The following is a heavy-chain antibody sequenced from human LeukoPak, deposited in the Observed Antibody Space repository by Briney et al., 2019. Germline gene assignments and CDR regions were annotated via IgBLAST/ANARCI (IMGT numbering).Heavy chain of an antibody. J-gene: IGHJ6*02. CDR3: ARVGPDSSGYLLDYYYGMDV. Sequence: TLRLSCAASGFTFSSYAMSWIRQPPGKGLEWIGYIYYSGSTYYNPSLKSRVTISVDTSKNQFSLKLSSVTAADTAVYYCARVGPDSSGYLLDYYYGMDVWGQGTTVTVSS. CDR1: GFTFSSYA. CDR2: IYYSGST. D-gene: IGHD3-22*01. V-gene: IGHV4-30-4*08.